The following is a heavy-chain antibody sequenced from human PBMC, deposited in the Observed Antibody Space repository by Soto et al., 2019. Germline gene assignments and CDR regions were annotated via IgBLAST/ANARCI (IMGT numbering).Heavy chain of an antibody. CDR2: ISYDGSNK. Sequence: PGGSLRLSCGASGFTFSSYAMHWVRQAPGKGLEWVAVISYDGSNKYYADSVKGRFTISRDNSKNTLYLQMNSLRAEDTAVYYCARAYSSSSHYYYYGMDVWGQGTTVTVSS. CDR1: GFTFSSYA. V-gene: IGHV3-30-3*01. D-gene: IGHD6-6*01. J-gene: IGHJ6*02. CDR3: ARAYSSSSHYYYYGMDV.